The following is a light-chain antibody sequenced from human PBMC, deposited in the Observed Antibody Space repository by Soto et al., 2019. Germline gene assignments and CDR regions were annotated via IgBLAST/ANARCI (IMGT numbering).Light chain of an antibody. CDR2: AAS. J-gene: IGKJ1*01. CDR3: QQYYSYPPT. CDR1: QGISSY. Sequence: AIRMTQSPSSLSASTGDRVTITCRASQGISSYLAWYQQKPGKAPKLLIYAASTLQSGVPSRFSGSGSGTDFTLTIRCLQSEDFATYYCQQYYSYPPTFGLGTKVDIK. V-gene: IGKV1-8*01.